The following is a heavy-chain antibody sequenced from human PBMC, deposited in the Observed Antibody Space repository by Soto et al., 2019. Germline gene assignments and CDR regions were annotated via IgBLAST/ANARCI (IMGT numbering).Heavy chain of an antibody. CDR3: ASDPGRRYGSVTTDTGGY. CDR2: IIPILGIA. V-gene: IGHV1-69*02. D-gene: IGHD4-17*01. J-gene: IGHJ4*02. CDR1: GGTFSSYT. Sequence: QVQLVQSGAEVKKPGSSVKVSCKASGGTFSSYTISWVRQAPGQGLEWMGRIIPILGIANYAQKFQGRGTITADKSTSTAYIGLGSLRSDATAVYCCASDPGRRYGSVTTDTGGYWGQGSLVTVSS.